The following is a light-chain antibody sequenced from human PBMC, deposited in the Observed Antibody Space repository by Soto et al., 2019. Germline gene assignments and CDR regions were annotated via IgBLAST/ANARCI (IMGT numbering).Light chain of an antibody. CDR2: DAS. V-gene: IGKV1-5*01. Sequence: DIQMTQSPSTLSASVGDRVTITCRASQSINIWLAWYQQKAGKAPKLLIYDASTLESGVPSRFSGSGSRTEFTLTISSLQPDDFATYYCQEYNSWRGEWMFGQGTKVEIK. CDR3: QEYNSWRGEWM. J-gene: IGKJ1*01. CDR1: QSINIW.